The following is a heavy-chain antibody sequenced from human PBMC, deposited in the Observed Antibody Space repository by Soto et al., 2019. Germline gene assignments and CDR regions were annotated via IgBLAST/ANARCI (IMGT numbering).Heavy chain of an antibody. CDR2: IYWDDDK. Sequence: SGPTLVNPTQTLTLTCTFSGFSLSTSGVGVGWIRQPPGKALEWLALIYWDDDKRYSPSLKSRLTITKDTSKNQVVLTMTNMDPVDTATYYFSQYYSDSSFTRFFDYWGQGTLVTVSS. CDR1: GFSLSTSGVG. V-gene: IGHV2-5*02. J-gene: IGHJ4*02. D-gene: IGHD3-22*01. CDR3: SQYYSDSSFTRFFDY.